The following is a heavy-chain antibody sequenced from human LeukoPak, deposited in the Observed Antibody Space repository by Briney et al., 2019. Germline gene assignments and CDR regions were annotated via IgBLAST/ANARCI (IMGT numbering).Heavy chain of an antibody. D-gene: IGHD5-12*01. CDR1: GGSFSGYY. V-gene: IGHV4-34*01. CDR2: INHSGST. CDR3: ARGGYSGYAH. J-gene: IGHJ4*02. Sequence: SETLSLTCAVYGGSFSGYYWSWIRQPPGKGLEWIGEINHSGSTNYNPSLKSRGTISVDTSKNQFSLKLSSVTAADTAVYYCARGGYSGYAHWGQGTLVTASS.